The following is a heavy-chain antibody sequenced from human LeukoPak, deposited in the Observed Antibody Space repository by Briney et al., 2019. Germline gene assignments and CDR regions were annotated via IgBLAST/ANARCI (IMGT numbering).Heavy chain of an antibody. J-gene: IGHJ5*02. CDR1: GFTFSSYA. Sequence: GASLRLSCAASGFTFSSYAMSWVRQAPGKGLEWVSAISGSGGSIYYADSVKGRFTISRDNSKNTLYLQMNSLRAEDTAVYYCAKDRYSSSWYNWFDPWGQGTLVTVSS. CDR3: AKDRYSSSWYNWFDP. V-gene: IGHV3-23*01. D-gene: IGHD6-13*01. CDR2: ISGSGGSI.